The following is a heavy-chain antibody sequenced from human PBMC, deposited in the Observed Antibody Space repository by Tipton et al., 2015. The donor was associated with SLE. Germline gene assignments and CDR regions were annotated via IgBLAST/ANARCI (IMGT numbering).Heavy chain of an antibody. J-gene: IGHJ4*02. V-gene: IGHV3-11*04. CDR2: ISSRGSTI. Sequence: SLRLSCAASGFTFSDYYMSWIRQAPGKGLEWIAYISSRGSTIEYADSVQGRFTISRDNSKNTLYLQMNSLRAEDTALYYCAKDEAPTYSTGWFDYWGQGTLVTVSS. CDR1: GFTFSDYY. CDR3: AKDEAPTYSTGWFDY. D-gene: IGHD6-19*01.